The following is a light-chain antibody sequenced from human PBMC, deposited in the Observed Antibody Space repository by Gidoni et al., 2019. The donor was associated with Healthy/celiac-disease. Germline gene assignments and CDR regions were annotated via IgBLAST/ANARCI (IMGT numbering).Light chain of an antibody. J-gene: IGLJ2*01. V-gene: IGLV3-19*01. CDR3: TSRDSSGTVV. Sequence: SSELTQDPAVSVALGQTVRSHYASWYQQKPGQAPVLVIYGKNNRPSGLPDRFSSSSTGNTASLTSTGAQEEDEDDYYCTSRDSSGTVVFGGGTKLTVL. CDR1: SHY. CDR2: GKN.